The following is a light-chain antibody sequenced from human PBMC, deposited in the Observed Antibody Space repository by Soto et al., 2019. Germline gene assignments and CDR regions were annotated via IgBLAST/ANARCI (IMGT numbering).Light chain of an antibody. CDR1: QSISTY. J-gene: IGKJ4*01. CDR3: QQSYTSPVN. Sequence: DIQLTQSPSSLSASVGYRGTFTCRSSQSISTYLNWYEQKPGKAPNLLIYGASNLQSGVPSRFSGGGSGTDLTLTISSLQPEDFGTYYCQQSYTSPVNFGGGTKV. V-gene: IGKV1-39*01. CDR2: GAS.